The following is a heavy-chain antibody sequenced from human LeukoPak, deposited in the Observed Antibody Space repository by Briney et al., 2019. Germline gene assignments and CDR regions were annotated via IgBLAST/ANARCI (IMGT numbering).Heavy chain of an antibody. D-gene: IGHD7-27*01. CDR3: AKEGGDWGEGYFDY. J-gene: IGHJ4*02. CDR2: IWNDGSDE. V-gene: IGHV3-33*06. Sequence: TGGSLRLSCAASGFTFSKYAMHWVRQTPGKGLEWVAAIWNDGSDENYADSVKGRFTISSDNSKNTLYLQMNSLRAEDTAVYYCAKEGGDWGEGYFDYWGQGTLVTVSS. CDR1: GFTFSKYA.